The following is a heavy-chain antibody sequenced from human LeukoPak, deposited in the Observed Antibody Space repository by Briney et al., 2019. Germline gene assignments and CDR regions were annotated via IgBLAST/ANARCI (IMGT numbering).Heavy chain of an antibody. Sequence: SVKVSCXASGFTFTSSAMQWVRQAHGQRLEWIGWIVVGSGNTNYAQKFQERVTITRDMSTSTAYMELSSLRSEDTAVYYCAADPSYSSSGYWGQGTLVTVSS. CDR3: AADPSYSSSGY. V-gene: IGHV1-58*02. J-gene: IGHJ4*02. CDR2: IVVGSGNT. CDR1: GFTFTSSA. D-gene: IGHD6-13*01.